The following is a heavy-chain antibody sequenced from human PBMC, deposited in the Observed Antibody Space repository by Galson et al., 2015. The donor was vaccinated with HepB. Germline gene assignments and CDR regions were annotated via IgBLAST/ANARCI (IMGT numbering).Heavy chain of an antibody. D-gene: IGHD5-12*01. J-gene: IGHJ6*02. V-gene: IGHV4-30-2*01. Sequence: LVKPSETLSLTCAVSGGSISSGYFSWTWVRQPPGKGLEWIGYIHHSGSTFYNPSLKSRVTISLDRSKDQFSLQLNSMIAADTAVYYCARGDSGYDPYSRSHAYVMDVWGQGTTVTASS. CDR3: ARGDSGYDPYSRSHAYVMDV. CDR2: IHHSGST. CDR1: GGSISSGYFS.